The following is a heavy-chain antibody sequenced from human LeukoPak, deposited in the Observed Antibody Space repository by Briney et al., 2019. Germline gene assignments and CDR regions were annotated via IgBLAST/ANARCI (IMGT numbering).Heavy chain of an antibody. CDR1: GYTFTSYG. V-gene: IGHV1-18*01. D-gene: IGHD3-22*01. CDR2: ISAYNGNT. J-gene: IGHJ4*02. CDR3: ARVSVRYDSSGLFDY. Sequence: ASVKVSCKASGYTFTSYGISWGRQAPGQGLWWMGWISAYNGNTNYAQKLQGRVTMTTDTPTSTAYMELRSLRSDDTAVYYCARVSVRYDSSGLFDYWGQGTLVTVSS.